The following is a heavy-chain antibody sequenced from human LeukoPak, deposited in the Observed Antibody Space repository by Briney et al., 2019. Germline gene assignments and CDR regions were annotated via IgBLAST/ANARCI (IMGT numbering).Heavy chain of an antibody. CDR3: ARSYSGSFLY. Sequence: SETLSLTCTVSGGSICSYYWSWIRQPPGKGLEWIGYIYYSGSTNYNPSLKSRVTISVDTSKNQFSLKLSSVTAADTAVYYCARSYSGSFLYWGQGSLVTVSS. CDR2: IYYSGST. D-gene: IGHD1-26*01. CDR1: GGSICSYY. V-gene: IGHV4-59*08. J-gene: IGHJ1*01.